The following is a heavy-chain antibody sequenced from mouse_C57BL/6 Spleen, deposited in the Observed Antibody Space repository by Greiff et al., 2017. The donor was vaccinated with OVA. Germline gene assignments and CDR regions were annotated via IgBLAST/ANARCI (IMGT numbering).Heavy chain of an antibody. V-gene: IGHV1-69*01. J-gene: IGHJ3*01. CDR1: GYTFTSYW. Sequence: QVQLQQPGAELVMPGASVTLSCKASGYTFTSYWMHWVKQRPGQGLEWIGEIDPSDSYTNYNQEFKGKSTLTVDKSYSTSYMQLSRLTSEDSAVYYCARKGDYSNYWFAYWGKGTLVTVSA. D-gene: IGHD2-5*01. CDR3: ARKGDYSNYWFAY. CDR2: IDPSDSYT.